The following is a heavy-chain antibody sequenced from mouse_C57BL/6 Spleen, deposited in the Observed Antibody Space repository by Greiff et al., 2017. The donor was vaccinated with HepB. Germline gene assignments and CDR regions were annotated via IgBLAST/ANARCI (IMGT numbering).Heavy chain of an antibody. D-gene: IGHD1-1*01. CDR1: GYAFSSYW. V-gene: IGHV1-80*01. J-gene: IGHJ2*01. CDR2: IYPGDGDT. Sequence: QVQLQQSGAELVKPGASVKISCKASGYAFSSYWMNWVKQRPGKGLEWIGQIYPGDGDTNYNGKFKGKATLTADKSSSPAYMQLSSLTSEDSAVYFCARDIYYGSSYDYWGQGTTLTVSS. CDR3: ARDIYYGSSYDY.